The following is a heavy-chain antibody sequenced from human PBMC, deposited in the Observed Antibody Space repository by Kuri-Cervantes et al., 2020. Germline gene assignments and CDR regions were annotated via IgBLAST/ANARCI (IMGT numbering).Heavy chain of an antibody. Sequence: GSLRLSCTVSGGSISSYYWSWIRQPPGKGLEWIGYIYYSGSTNYNPSLKSRVTISVDTSKNQFSLKLSSVTAADTALYYCAREEGGSYFRQFDYWGQGTLVTVSS. D-gene: IGHD1-26*01. V-gene: IGHV4-59*01. CDR1: GGSISSYY. J-gene: IGHJ4*02. CDR2: IYYSGST. CDR3: AREEGGSYFRQFDY.